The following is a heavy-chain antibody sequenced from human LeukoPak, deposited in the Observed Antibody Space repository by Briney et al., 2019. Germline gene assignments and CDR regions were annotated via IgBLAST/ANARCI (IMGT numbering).Heavy chain of an antibody. Sequence: GGSLRLSCAASAFSFRSYWMSWVRQAPGKGLEWVASIKQDGSEKYYVDSVKGRFTTSGDNTKNSLYLQMNSLRAEDTAVYYCARDALISAKTHDAFDIWGQGTMVTVSS. V-gene: IGHV3-7*01. CDR3: ARDALISAKTHDAFDI. CDR2: IKQDGSEK. J-gene: IGHJ3*02. CDR1: AFSFRSYW. D-gene: IGHD6-25*01.